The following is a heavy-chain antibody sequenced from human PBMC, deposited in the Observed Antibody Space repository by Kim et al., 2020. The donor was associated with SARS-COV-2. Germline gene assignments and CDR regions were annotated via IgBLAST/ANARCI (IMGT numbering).Heavy chain of an antibody. CDR1: GGSFSGYY. CDR2: INHSGST. CDR3: ARGRNLLDY. Sequence: SETLSLTCAVYGGSFSGYYWSWIRQPPGKGLEWIGEINHSGSTNYNPSLKSRVTISVDTPKNQFSLKLSSVTAADTAVYYCARGRNLLDYWGQGTLVTVSS. J-gene: IGHJ4*02. V-gene: IGHV4-34*01.